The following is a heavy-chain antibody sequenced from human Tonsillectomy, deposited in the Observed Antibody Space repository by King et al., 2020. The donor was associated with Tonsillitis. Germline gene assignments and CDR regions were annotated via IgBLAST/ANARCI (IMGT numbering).Heavy chain of an antibody. CDR1: GFTFNNYG. D-gene: IGHD2-15*01. V-gene: IGHV3-30*18. Sequence: VQLVESGGGVVQPGRSLRLSCAASGFTFNNYGMHWVRQAPGKGLEWVAIISYDGSNKYYADSVKGRFTISRDNSKNTLYLQMNSLRDEDTAVFYCAKGFVEAAVSGIGYFYGMDVWGQGTTVTVSS. CDR3: AKGFVEAAVSGIGYFYGMDV. J-gene: IGHJ6*02. CDR2: ISYDGSNK.